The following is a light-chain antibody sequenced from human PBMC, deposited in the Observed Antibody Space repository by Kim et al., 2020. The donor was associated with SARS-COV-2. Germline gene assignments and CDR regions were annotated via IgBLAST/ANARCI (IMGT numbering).Light chain of an antibody. CDR2: DVS. J-gene: IGLJ1*01. Sequence: QSITISCTGTSSDVGGYKYVSWYQQRPGKAPKLMIYDVSNRPSGVSNRFSGSKSGNTASLTISGLQAEDEADYYCSSYTSSSTNYVFGTGTKVTVL. CDR3: SSYTSSSTNYV. V-gene: IGLV2-14*03. CDR1: SSDVGGYKY.